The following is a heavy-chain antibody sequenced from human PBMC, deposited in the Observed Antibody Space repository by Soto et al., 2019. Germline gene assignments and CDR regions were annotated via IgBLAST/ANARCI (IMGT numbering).Heavy chain of an antibody. CDR1: GYSFTNYW. CDR3: ARVGTSTSCSLPCYYNGMDV. Sequence: EVQLVQSGAEVKKPGESLKISCKGSGYSFTNYWIAWVRQMPGKGLEWMGIIYPGDSDTRYSPSFQGQVTISADKSISTAYLQWSSLKASDTAIYYCARVGTSTSCSLPCYYNGMDVWGQGTTVTVSS. J-gene: IGHJ6*02. V-gene: IGHV5-51*01. CDR2: IYPGDSDT. D-gene: IGHD2-2*01.